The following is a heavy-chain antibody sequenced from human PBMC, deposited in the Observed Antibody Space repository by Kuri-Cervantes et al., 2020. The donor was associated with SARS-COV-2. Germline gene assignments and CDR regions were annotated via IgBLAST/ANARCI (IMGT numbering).Heavy chain of an antibody. V-gene: IGHV3-15*07. J-gene: IGHJ6*01. CDR3: LRDWYGVVF. CDR1: GFTFSTSW. Sequence: GESLKISCAASGFTFSTSWMHWVRQAPGKGLEWVGFIKLESEGRATDYAAPVRGRFTISRDDSNNALYLQMNGLKTEDTAVYYCLRDWYGVVFWGQGNTV. D-gene: IGHD2-21*01. CDR2: IKLESEGRAT.